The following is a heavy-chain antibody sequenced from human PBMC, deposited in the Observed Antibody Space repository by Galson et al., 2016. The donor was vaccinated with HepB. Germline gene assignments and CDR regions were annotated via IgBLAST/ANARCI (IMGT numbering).Heavy chain of an antibody. CDR1: RFTFSSYS. D-gene: IGHD1-1*01. CDR3: ARDGTGSRNWFDP. CDR2: ISSRSSAI. Sequence: SLRLSCAASRFTFSSYSMNWVRQAPGKGLEWVSYISSRSSAIYYADSVKGRFTISRGNAKNSLNLQMNSLRDEDTAVYYCARDGTGSRNWFDPWGQGTLVTVSS. V-gene: IGHV3-48*02. J-gene: IGHJ5*02.